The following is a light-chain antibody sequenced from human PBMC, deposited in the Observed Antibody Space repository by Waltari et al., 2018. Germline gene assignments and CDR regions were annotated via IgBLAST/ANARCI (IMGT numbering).Light chain of an antibody. V-gene: IGKV4-1*01. J-gene: IGKJ3*01. Sequence: IVMTQSPDSLAVSLGERATINCKSSQTLLDSSNNRNYLAWYQQKPGQPPKLLIYWASSRESGVTDRFSGSGSGTDFTLTITSLQAEDVAVYYCQQYYSPPPLFTFGPGTKVDIK. CDR1: QTLLDSSNNRNY. CDR3: QQYYSPPPLFT. CDR2: WAS.